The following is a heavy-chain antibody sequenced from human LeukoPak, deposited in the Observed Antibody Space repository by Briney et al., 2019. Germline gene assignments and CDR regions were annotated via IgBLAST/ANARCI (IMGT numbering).Heavy chain of an antibody. CDR2: IFGSGGTT. D-gene: IGHD5-12*01. V-gene: IGHV3-23*01. J-gene: IGHJ4*02. CDR1: GFTFSNYA. CDR3: AKDPYRASSGLVDY. Sequence: PGGSLRLSCATSGFTFSNYAVSWVRQAPGKGLEWVSSIFGSGGTTYYADSVKGRFTISRDNSKNTLYLQMDSLRAEDTAVYYCAKDPYRASSGLVDYWGQGTLVTVSS.